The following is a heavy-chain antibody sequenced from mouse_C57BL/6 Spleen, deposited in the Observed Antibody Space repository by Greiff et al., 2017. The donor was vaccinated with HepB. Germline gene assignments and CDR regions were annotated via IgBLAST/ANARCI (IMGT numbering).Heavy chain of an antibody. J-gene: IGHJ4*01. Sequence: VMLVESGPELVKPGASVKLSCKASGYTFTSYDINWVKQRPGQGLEWIGWIYPRDGSTKYNEKFKGKATLTVDTSSSTAYMELHSLTSEDSAVYFCARGRYATVVVPGAMDYWGQGTSVTVSS. CDR2: IYPRDGST. D-gene: IGHD1-1*01. CDR1: GYTFTSYD. V-gene: IGHV1-85*01. CDR3: ARGRYATVVVPGAMDY.